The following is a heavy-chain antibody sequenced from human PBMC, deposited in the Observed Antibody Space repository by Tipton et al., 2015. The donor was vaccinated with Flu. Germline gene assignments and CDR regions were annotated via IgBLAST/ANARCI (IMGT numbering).Heavy chain of an antibody. CDR3: ARSYCSGGSCRYYFDY. D-gene: IGHD2-15*01. CDR1: GFTFSSYD. J-gene: IGHJ4*02. V-gene: IGHV3-13*01. Sequence: SLRLSCAASGFTFSSYDMHWARQATGKGLEWVSAIGTAGDTYYPGSVKGRFTISRENAKNSLYLQMNSLRAGDTAVYYCARSYCSGGSCRYYFDYWGQGTLVTVSS. CDR2: IGTAGDT.